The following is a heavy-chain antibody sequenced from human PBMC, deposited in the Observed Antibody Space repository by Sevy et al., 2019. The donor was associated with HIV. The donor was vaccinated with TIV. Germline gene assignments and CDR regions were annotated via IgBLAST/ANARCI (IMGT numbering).Heavy chain of an antibody. CDR3: ARKYDSSGYFDY. CDR1: GFTFSSYA. D-gene: IGHD3-22*01. V-gene: IGHV3-23*01. Sequence: GGSLRLSCAASGFTFSSYAMNWVPQAPGKGLEGVSGISGSGGSGDKTNYADSLKGRLTISRDDSKNSLYLQLNSLRAEGTAIYYCARKYDSSGYFDYWGQGTLVTVSS. J-gene: IGHJ4*02. CDR2: ISGSGGSGDKT.